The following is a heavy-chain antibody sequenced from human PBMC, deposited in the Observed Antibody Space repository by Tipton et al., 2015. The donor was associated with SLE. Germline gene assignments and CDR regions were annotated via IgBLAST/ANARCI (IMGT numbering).Heavy chain of an antibody. J-gene: IGHJ4*02. CDR2: LYAGGST. V-gene: IGHV4-39*01. Sequence: TLSLTCSVSGVSISTSRYYWGWIRQSPGQGLEWVGSLYAGGSTYFHPSLKSRASISADASKNQFSLKLSSVTAADTAVYYCARQQRFNWYFDYWGQGALVTVSS. D-gene: IGHD1-20*01. CDR1: GVSISTSRYY. CDR3: ARQQRFNWYFDY.